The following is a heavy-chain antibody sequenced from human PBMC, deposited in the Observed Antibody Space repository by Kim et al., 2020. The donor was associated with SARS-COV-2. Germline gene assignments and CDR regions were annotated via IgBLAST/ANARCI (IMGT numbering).Heavy chain of an antibody. J-gene: IGHJ4*02. D-gene: IGHD2-21*02. Sequence: YADSVKGRFTISRDNSKTTLYLQMNSRRAEDTAVYYCAKREGTVVTPFHYWGQGTLVTVSS. V-gene: IGHV3-23*01. CDR3: AKREGTVVTPFHY.